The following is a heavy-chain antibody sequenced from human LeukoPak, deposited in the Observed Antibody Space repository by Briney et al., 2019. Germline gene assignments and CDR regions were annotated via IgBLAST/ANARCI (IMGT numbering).Heavy chain of an antibody. J-gene: IGHJ4*02. V-gene: IGHV3-48*04. D-gene: IGHD1-26*01. CDR3: ARESGSYYSFDY. Sequence: GGSLRLSCTASGFIFSTYNMNWVHQAPGKGLEWLSYISSGTTTIYYTDSVEGRFTLSRDNAKNSLYLQMNSLRAEDTAVYYCARESGSYYSFDYWGQGTLVTVSS. CDR2: ISSGTTTI. CDR1: GFIFSTYN.